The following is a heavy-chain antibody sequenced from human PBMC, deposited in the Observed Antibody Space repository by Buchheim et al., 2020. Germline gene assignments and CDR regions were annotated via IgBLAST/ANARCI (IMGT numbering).Heavy chain of an antibody. CDR2: IYTSGST. Sequence: QVQLQESGPGLVKPSQTLSLTCTVSGGSINSGSYYWSWIRQPAGKGLEWIGRIYTSGSTNYNPSLKSRVTISVDTSKNQFSLKLSSVTAADTAVYYCARGKRFSEWLLRDYYYYMDVWGKGTT. CDR1: GGSINSGSYY. CDR3: ARGKRFSEWLLRDYYYYMDV. D-gene: IGHD3-3*01. V-gene: IGHV4-61*02. J-gene: IGHJ6*03.